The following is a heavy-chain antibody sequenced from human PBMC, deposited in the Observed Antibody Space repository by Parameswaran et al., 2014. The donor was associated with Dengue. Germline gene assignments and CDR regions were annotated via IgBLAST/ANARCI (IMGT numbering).Heavy chain of an antibody. Sequence: VRQMPERGWSGGNIKQDGSEKYYVDSVKGRFTISRDNAKNSLYLQMNSLRAEDTAVYYCARDITSYYDFWSGYYGHYYGMDVWGQGTTVTISS. CDR2: IKQDGSEK. J-gene: IGHJ6*02. V-gene: IGHV3-7*03. D-gene: IGHD3-3*01. CDR3: ARDITSYYDFWSGYYGHYYGMDV.